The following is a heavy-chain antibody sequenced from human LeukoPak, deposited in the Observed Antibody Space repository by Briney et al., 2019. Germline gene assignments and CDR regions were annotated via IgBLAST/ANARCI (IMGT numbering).Heavy chain of an antibody. CDR3: ARSIPYGTTWYGRSDY. J-gene: IGHJ4*02. CDR2: IKPDGTTK. Sequence: GGSLRLSCAASGFTFSSYAMHWVRQAPGKGLEWVANIKPDGTTKFYVDSVKGRFTISRDNALNSLYLQMNSLRAEDTAIYYCARSIPYGTTWYGRSDYWGQGTLVTVSS. CDR1: GFTFSSYA. D-gene: IGHD6-13*01. V-gene: IGHV3-7*03.